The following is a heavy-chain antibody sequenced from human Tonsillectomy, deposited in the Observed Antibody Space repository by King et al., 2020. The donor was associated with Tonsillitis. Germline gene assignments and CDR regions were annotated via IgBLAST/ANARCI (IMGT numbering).Heavy chain of an antibody. Sequence: VQLQQWGAGLLKPSETLSLTCAVYGESFIAYYWSWIRQTPGKGLEWIGKVNHSGSTHYNPSLTSRVTISVDTSKNQFSLKLSSVTAADTAVYYCASPKSMGYWGQGTLVIVSS. CDR2: VNHSGST. V-gene: IGHV4-34*01. J-gene: IGHJ4*02. CDR3: ASPKSMGY. CDR1: GESFIAYY.